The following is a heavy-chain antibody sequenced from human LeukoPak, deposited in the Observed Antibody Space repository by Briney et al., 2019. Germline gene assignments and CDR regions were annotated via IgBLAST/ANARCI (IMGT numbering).Heavy chain of an antibody. V-gene: IGHV3-48*03. CDR2: ISGRGDRT. CDR1: GLTFRNHE. CDR3: ARVEATYNNIRGDAFDI. D-gene: IGHD1-1*01. Sequence: GGSLRLSCAASGLTFRNHEINWVRQAPGKALEWVSYISGRGDRTEYADSVKGRFSISRDNVKNSVNVLMNNLRAEDTAVYYCARVEATYNNIRGDAFDIWGQGTMVTVSS. J-gene: IGHJ3*02.